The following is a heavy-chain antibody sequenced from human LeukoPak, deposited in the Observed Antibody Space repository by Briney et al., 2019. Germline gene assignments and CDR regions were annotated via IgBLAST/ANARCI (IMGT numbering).Heavy chain of an antibody. Sequence: GESLKISCKASGYSFSNYWIGWVRQVPGKGLEWMGIVYPRDSDTRYSPSFQGQVTISADKSISTAYLQWSSLKASDTAVYYCARPGERSRRDWNLDQWDQGTLVTVSS. V-gene: IGHV5-51*01. CDR3: ARPGERSRRDWNLDQ. CDR2: VYPRDSDT. J-gene: IGHJ4*02. D-gene: IGHD1-1*01. CDR1: GYSFSNYW.